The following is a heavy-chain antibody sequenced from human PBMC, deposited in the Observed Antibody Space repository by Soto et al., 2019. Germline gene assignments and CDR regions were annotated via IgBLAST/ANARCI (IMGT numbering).Heavy chain of an antibody. CDR3: ARVGYSYGVYYYYYYGMDV. CDR1: GFTFSSYA. CDR2: ISYDGSNK. Sequence: QVQLVESGGGVVQPGRSLRLSCAASGFTFSSYAMHWVRQAPGKGLEWVAVISYDGSNKYYADSVKGRFTISRDNSKNTLYLQMTSLRAEDTAVYYCARVGYSYGVYYYYYYGMDVWGQGTTVTVSS. J-gene: IGHJ6*02. D-gene: IGHD5-18*01. V-gene: IGHV3-30-3*01.